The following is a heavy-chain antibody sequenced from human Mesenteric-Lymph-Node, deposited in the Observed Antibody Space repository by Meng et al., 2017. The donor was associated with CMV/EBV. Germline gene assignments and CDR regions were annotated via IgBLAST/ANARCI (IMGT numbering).Heavy chain of an antibody. CDR2: IRYDGSNK. CDR3: ARDPLETGVD. J-gene: IGHJ4*02. D-gene: IGHD2-8*01. V-gene: IGHV3-30*02. Sequence: GESLKISCAASGFTFSSYGMHWVRQAPGKGLEWVAFIRYDGSNKYYADSVKGRFTISRDISKNTVYLQMNSLRTDDTAVYYCARDPLETGVDWGQGTLVTVSS. CDR1: GFTFSSYG.